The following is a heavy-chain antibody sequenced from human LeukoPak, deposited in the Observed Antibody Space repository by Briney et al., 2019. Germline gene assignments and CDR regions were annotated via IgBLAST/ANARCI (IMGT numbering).Heavy chain of an antibody. J-gene: IGHJ6*02. D-gene: IGHD3-16*01. Sequence: GGSLRLSCAASGFTFSSYSMNWVRQAPGKGLEWVSYISSSSSTIYYADSAKGRFTISRDNAKNSLYLQMNSLRAEDTAVYYCAHLSRGYYYGMDVWGQGTTVTVSS. CDR2: ISSSSSTI. CDR1: GFTFSSYS. V-gene: IGHV3-48*01. CDR3: AHLSRGYYYGMDV.